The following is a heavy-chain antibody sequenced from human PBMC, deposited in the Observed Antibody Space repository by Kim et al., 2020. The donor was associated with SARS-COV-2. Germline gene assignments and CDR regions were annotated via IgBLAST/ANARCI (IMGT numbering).Heavy chain of an antibody. CDR1: GFSFSSYS. V-gene: IGHV3-21*01. Sequence: GGSLRLSCAASGFSFSSYSMHWVRQAPGKGLEWVSSIPSSGTDIYYADSVKGRFSISRDNAKNSLYLQMNSLRAEDTAVYYCVRGASSGSYSSMSRYWY. J-gene: IGHJ2*01. CDR3: VRGASSGSYSSMSRYWY. CDR2: IPSSGTDI. D-gene: IGHD3-22*01.